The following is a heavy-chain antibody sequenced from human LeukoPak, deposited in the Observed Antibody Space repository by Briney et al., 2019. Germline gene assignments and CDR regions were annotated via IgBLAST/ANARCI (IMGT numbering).Heavy chain of an antibody. Sequence: PGGSLRLSCAASGSSLISYAMSWVRQAPGKGLEWVSATSSSDSGTYYADSVRGRFTISRDNSKNTLYLHMKSLRAEDAAVYYCAKAPVTSCRGAYCYPFDSWGQGTVVTVSS. CDR3: AKAPVTSCRGAYCYPFDS. CDR1: GSSLISYA. V-gene: IGHV3-23*01. CDR2: TSSSDSGT. D-gene: IGHD2-21*01. J-gene: IGHJ4*02.